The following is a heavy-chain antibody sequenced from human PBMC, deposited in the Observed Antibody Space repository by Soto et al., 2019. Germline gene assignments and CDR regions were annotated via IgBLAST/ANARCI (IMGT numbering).Heavy chain of an antibody. CDR1: GFTFSSYA. CDR3: EAMVISSEVYYGMDV. D-gene: IGHD5-18*01. V-gene: IGHV3-23*01. Sequence: PGGSLRLSCAASGFTFSSYAMSWVRQAPGKGLEWVSAISGSGGSTYYADSVKGRFTISRDNSKNTLYLQMNSLRAEDTAVYYREAMVISSEVYYGMDVWGQGTTVTVSS. CDR2: ISGSGGST. J-gene: IGHJ6*02.